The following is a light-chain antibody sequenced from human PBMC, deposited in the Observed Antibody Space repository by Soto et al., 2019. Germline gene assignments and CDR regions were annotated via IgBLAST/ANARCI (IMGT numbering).Light chain of an antibody. J-gene: IGKJ1*01. Sequence: EIEMTQSPATLSVSPGERAILSCRASQSVSSNLAWYQQKPGQAPRLLIYGASTRATGIPARFSGSGSGTEFTLTISTLRSEDFAVYYCQQYNDWPPWTFGPGTKVEIK. CDR3: QQYNDWPPWT. V-gene: IGKV3-15*01. CDR2: GAS. CDR1: QSVSSN.